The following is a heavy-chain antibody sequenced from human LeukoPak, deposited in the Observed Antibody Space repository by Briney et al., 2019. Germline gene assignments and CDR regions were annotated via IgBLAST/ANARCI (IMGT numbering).Heavy chain of an antibody. CDR3: ARDLQQLVAPRFQH. V-gene: IGHV3-21*01. CDR1: GFTFSSYS. D-gene: IGHD6-13*01. Sequence: NPGGSLRLSCAASGFTFSSYSMNWVRQAPGKGLEWVSSISSSSSYIYYADSVKGRFTISRDNAKNSLYLQMNSLRAEDTAVYYCARDLQQLVAPRFQHWGQGTLVTVSS. J-gene: IGHJ1*01. CDR2: ISSSSSYI.